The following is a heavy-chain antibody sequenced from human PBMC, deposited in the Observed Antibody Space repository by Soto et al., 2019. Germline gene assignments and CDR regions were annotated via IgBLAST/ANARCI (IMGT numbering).Heavy chain of an antibody. Sequence: GGSLRLSCAASGFTFSTYAMSWVRQAPGKGLEWVSTISGRGGGTYYADSVKGRFTISRDTSKNTLYLQMNSLRAEDTAVYYCARADILTDYYYPIPYFDHWGQGTLVTVSS. J-gene: IGHJ4*02. D-gene: IGHD3-9*01. V-gene: IGHV3-23*01. CDR2: ISGRGGGT. CDR3: ARADILTDYYYPIPYFDH. CDR1: GFTFSTYA.